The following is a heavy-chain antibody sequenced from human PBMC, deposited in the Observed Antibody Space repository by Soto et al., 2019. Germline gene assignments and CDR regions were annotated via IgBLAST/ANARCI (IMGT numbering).Heavy chain of an antibody. V-gene: IGHV3-23*01. D-gene: IGHD3-3*01. CDR3: AKDQGVRITIFRVVIIALDY. J-gene: IGHJ4*02. CDR2: ISGSGGST. Sequence: EVQLLESGGGLVQPGGSLRLSCAASGFTFSSYAMSWVRQAPGKGLEWVSAISGSGGSTYYADSVKGRFTISRDNSKNTLYLQMNSLRAEDTAVYYCAKDQGVRITIFRVVIIALDYWGQGTLVTVSS. CDR1: GFTFSSYA.